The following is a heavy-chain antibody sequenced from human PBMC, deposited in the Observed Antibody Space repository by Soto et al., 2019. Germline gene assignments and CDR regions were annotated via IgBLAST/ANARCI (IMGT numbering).Heavy chain of an antibody. CDR1: GYTFTSYA. D-gene: IGHD3-3*01. J-gene: IGHJ4*02. CDR3: ARGPVWVVTIFNWRRDGYNLNGVFDY. CDR2: INAGNGNT. V-gene: IGHV1-3*01. Sequence: ASVKVSCKASGYTFTSYAMHWVRQAPGQRLEWMGWINAGNGNTKYSQKYQGRVTITRDTSASTAYMELSSLRSEDTAVYYCARGPVWVVTIFNWRRDGYNLNGVFDYWGQGTLVTVSS.